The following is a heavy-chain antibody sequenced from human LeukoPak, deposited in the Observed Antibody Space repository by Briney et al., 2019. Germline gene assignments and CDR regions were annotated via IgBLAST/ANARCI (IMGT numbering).Heavy chain of an antibody. Sequence: GSLRLSCAASGFTFSSYAMSWVRQAPGKGLEWVSAISGSGGSTYYAASVKGRFTISRDNSKNTLYLQMNSLRAEDTAVYYCAKSGGSGYYMDVWGKGTTVTVSS. J-gene: IGHJ6*03. V-gene: IGHV3-23*01. CDR1: GFTFSSYA. D-gene: IGHD3-10*01. CDR3: AKSGGSGYYMDV. CDR2: ISGSGGST.